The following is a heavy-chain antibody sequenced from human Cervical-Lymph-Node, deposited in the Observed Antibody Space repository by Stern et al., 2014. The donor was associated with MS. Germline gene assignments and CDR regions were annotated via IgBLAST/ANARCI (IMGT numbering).Heavy chain of an antibody. J-gene: IGHJ4*02. CDR1: GGTFSSHA. D-gene: IGHD3-22*01. Sequence: VQLEESGAEVKKPGSSVKVSCTASGGTFSSHAINWVRLAPGQGPEWMGGVIPIVGTANYAHKFQGRVTSTAHESTSTPVMVPRSLRSEDTAVYYCARDRRHYDTSGGYYFDSWGQGPLVTVSS. V-gene: IGHV1-69*01. CDR2: VIPIVGTA. CDR3: ARDRRHYDTSGGYYFDS.